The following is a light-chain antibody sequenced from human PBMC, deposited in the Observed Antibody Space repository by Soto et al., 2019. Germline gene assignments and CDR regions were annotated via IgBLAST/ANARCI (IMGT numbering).Light chain of an antibody. CDR3: QQDNNWPRALT. J-gene: IGKJ4*01. CDR2: GAS. CDR1: QSVSSN. Sequence: EIVMTQSPATLSVCPVEIATFSCRASQSVSSNLAWYQQKPGQAPRLLIYGASTRATGIPARFSGSGSGTEFTLTISSLQSEDFAVYYCQQDNNWPRALTFGGGTKVDIK. V-gene: IGKV3-15*01.